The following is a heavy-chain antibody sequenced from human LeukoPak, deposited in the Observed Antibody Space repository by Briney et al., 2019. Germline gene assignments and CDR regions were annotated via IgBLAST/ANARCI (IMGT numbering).Heavy chain of an antibody. Sequence: GASVKVSCKASGYTFTSYYMHWVRQAPGQGLEWMGWISPYNGNTKYDQKVQGRVTMTTDTSTSTAYLELRSLRSDDTAMYYCSREGEGEDGTGHHNWYFDLWGRGTLVTVSS. D-gene: IGHD2-8*02. J-gene: IGHJ2*01. CDR2: ISPYNGNT. V-gene: IGHV1-18*04. CDR3: SREGEGEDGTGHHNWYFDL. CDR1: GYTFTSYY.